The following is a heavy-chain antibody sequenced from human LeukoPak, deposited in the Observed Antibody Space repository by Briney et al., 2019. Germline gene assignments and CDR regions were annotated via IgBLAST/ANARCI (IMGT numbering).Heavy chain of an antibody. J-gene: IGHJ6*01. CDR3: AREEMATITGDYYYYGMDV. Sequence: ASVKVSCKASGYSFTSYYLHWVRQAPGQGLEWMGVINPSGGSTSYAQKFQGRVTMTRDTSTSTVYMELSSLRSEDTAVYYCAREEMATITGDYYYYGMDVWGQGDTFTVSS. V-gene: IGHV1-46*01. D-gene: IGHD5-24*01. CDR1: GYSFTSYY. CDR2: INPSGGST.